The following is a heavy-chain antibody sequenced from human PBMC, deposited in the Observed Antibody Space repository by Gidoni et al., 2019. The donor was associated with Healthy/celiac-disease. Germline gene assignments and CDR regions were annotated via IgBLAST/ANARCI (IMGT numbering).Heavy chain of an antibody. CDR1: GFTFSSYA. V-gene: IGHV3-23*01. D-gene: IGHD4-17*01. CDR2: ISGSGGST. Sequence: EVQLLESGGGLVQPGGSLRLSCAASGFTFSSYAMSWVRQAPGKGLEWVSAISGSGGSTYYADSVKGRFTISRDNSKNTLYLQMNSLRAEDTAVYYCAKPLPSYGDYWGAFDYWGQGTLVTVSS. CDR3: AKPLPSYGDYWGAFDY. J-gene: IGHJ4*02.